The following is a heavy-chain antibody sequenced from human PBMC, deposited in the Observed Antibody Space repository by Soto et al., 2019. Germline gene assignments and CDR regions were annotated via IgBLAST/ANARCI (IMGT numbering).Heavy chain of an antibody. D-gene: IGHD3-10*01. CDR1: GFTFSSYS. J-gene: IGHJ4*02. Sequence: GGSLRRSCAASGFTFSSYSMNWVRQAPGKRLEWVSSISRSSTYIYYADSVKGRFTISIDNAKNSLYLQMNSLRAEDTAVHYCARDPAPYCSGPQGEFFHWGQGTLVTVSS. CDR2: ISRSSTYI. CDR3: ARDPAPYCSGPQGEFFH. V-gene: IGHV3-21*01.